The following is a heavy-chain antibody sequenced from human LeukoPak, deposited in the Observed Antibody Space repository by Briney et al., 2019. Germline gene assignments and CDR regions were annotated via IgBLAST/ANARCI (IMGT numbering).Heavy chain of an antibody. J-gene: IGHJ4*02. V-gene: IGHV3-64*01. CDR2: ISSNGGST. Sequence: GGSLRLSCAASGFTFSSYAMHWVRQAPGKGLEYVSAISSNGGSTYYANSVKGRFTISRDNSKNTLYLQMGSLRAEDMAVYYCARGPSRSLLYYYDSSGFLSDWGQGTLVTVSS. CDR3: ARGPSRSLLYYYDSSGFLSD. D-gene: IGHD3-22*01. CDR1: GFTFSSYA.